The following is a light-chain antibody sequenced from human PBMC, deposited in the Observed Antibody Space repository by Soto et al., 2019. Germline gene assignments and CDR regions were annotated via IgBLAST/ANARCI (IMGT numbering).Light chain of an antibody. V-gene: IGKV1-5*03. CDR1: QTISSW. J-gene: IGKJ1*01. CDR3: QHYNSYSEA. CDR2: RAS. Sequence: DIQMTQSPSTLSGSVGDRVTITCRASQTISSWLAWYQQKPGKAPKLLIYRASTLKSGVPSRFSGSGSGTKFTLTISSLQPDDFVTYYCQHYNSYSEAFGQGTKVDI.